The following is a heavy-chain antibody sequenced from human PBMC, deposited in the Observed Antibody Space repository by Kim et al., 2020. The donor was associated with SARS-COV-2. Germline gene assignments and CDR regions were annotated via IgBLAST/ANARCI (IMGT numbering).Heavy chain of an antibody. V-gene: IGHV1-69*13. CDR1: GGTFSSYA. J-gene: IGHJ6*02. CDR2: IIPIFGTA. CDR3: ARVPDNWNYEPYYYYYGMDV. D-gene: IGHD1-7*01. Sequence: SVKVSCKASGGTFSSYAISWVRQAPGQGLEWMGGIIPIFGTANYAQKFQGRVTITADESTSTAYMELSSLRSEDTAVYYCARVPDNWNYEPYYYYYGMDVWGQGTTVTVSS.